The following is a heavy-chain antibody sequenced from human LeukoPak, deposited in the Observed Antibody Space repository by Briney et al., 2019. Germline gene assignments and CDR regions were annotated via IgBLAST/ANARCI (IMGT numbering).Heavy chain of an antibody. CDR1: GFTLNSYG. Sequence: PGGSLRLSCAASGFTLNSYGMHWVRQAPGKGLEWVAVISYDGSSKYYIDSVKGRFTISRDNSKNTLFLQMNSLRAEDTAVYYCARGENSKTYPVSGYWGQGTLVTVSS. CDR2: ISYDGSSK. V-gene: IGHV3-30*03. D-gene: IGHD2/OR15-2a*01. J-gene: IGHJ4*02. CDR3: ARGENSKTYPVSGY.